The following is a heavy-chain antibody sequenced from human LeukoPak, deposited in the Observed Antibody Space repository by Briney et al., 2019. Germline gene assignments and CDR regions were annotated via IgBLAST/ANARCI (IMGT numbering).Heavy chain of an antibody. V-gene: IGHV3-48*04. CDR2: ISSSGSTI. CDR3: ARIAAAKLYYFDY. D-gene: IGHD6-13*01. Sequence: GGSLRLSCAASGLTFSTYAMNWVRQAPGKGLEWVSYISSSGSTIYYADSVKGRFTISRDNAKNSLYLQMNSLRAEDTAVYYCARIAAAKLYYFDYWGQGTLVTVSS. J-gene: IGHJ4*02. CDR1: GLTFSTYA.